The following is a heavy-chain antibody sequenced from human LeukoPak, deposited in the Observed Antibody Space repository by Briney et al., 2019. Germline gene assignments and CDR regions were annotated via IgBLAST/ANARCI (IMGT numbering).Heavy chain of an antibody. J-gene: IGHJ4*02. CDR2: IWYDGSNE. V-gene: IGHV3-30*02. CDR1: GFAFSSSG. Sequence: GGSLRLSCATSGFAFSSSGMHWVRQAPGKGLEWVAVIWYDGSNEYYADSVKGRFTISRDNSKNTLYLQMNSLRAEDTAVYYCTKDYGWNAILRATAGFDFWGQGTLVTVSS. CDR3: TKDYGWNAILRATAGFDF. D-gene: IGHD1-26*01.